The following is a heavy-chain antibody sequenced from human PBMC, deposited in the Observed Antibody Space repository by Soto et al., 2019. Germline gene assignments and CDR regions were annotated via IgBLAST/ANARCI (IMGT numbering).Heavy chain of an antibody. CDR1: GAAGKGGKCC. J-gene: IGHJ5*01. D-gene: IGHD2-21*01. V-gene: IGHV4-31*03. Sequence: SDNLSVTDRVVGAAGKGGKCCLSWLRQVPGKGLEWIGHIYVTGAVDYNPSLRDRITISQDTSERQFSLNLRLVTAADTAVYYCARLRIATNNYKGLDSWGQGTLVTV. CDR3: ARLRIATNNYKGLDS. CDR2: IYVTGAV.